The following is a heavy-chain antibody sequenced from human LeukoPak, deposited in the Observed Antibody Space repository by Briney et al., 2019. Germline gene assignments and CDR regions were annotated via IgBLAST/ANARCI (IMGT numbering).Heavy chain of an antibody. CDR2: IYRSGST. J-gene: IGHJ4*02. D-gene: IGHD3-22*01. CDR1: GGSFSGYY. Sequence: PSETLSLTCAVYGGSFSGYYWSWIRQPPGKGLEWIGEIYRSGSTNYNPSLKSRVTISIDKSQNQFSLKLSSVTAADTAVYYCAGYDSSGFAAEYWGQGTLVTVSS. CDR3: AGYDSSGFAAEY. V-gene: IGHV4-34*01.